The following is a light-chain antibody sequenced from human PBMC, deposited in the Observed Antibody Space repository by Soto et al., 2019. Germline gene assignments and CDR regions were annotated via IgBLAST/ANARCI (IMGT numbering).Light chain of an antibody. CDR2: KAS. Sequence: DIQMTQSPSTLSASIGDRVTITCRASQSINSWLAWYQQKPGKAPNLLIYKASNLESGVPSRFSGSGSGTEFTLTISSLQPDDYATYYCQQYNDYFTFGGGTKV. CDR1: QSINSW. CDR3: QQYNDYFT. J-gene: IGKJ4*01. V-gene: IGKV1-5*03.